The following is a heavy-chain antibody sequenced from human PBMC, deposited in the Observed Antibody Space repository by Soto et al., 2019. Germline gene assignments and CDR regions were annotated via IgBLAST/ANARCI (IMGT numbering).Heavy chain of an antibody. CDR2: IYYSWST. D-gene: IGHD2-21*02. V-gene: IGHV4-59*01. J-gene: IGHJ4*02. CDR3: ARGDGNCGGDCYYPFDY. Sequence: LSLPCTVAGGSISDYYCSWIRHPPGKVLEWIGYIYYSWSTNYNPSLKSRVTISVDTSKNQFSLKLSSVTAADTAVYYCARGDGNCGGDCYYPFDYWGQGTLVTVSS. CDR1: GGSISDYY.